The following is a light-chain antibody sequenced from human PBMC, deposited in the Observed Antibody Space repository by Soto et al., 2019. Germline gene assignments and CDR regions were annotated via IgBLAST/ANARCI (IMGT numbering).Light chain of an antibody. CDR3: QQYGSSPRT. Sequence: EIVLTQSPATLSLSPGERATLSCRASQSVSRYLAWYQQKPGQAPRLLIYGASTRATVIPDRFSGSGSGTDFTLTISRLEPEDFAMYYCQQYGSSPRTFGQGTKVDIK. V-gene: IGKV3-20*01. CDR1: QSVSRY. CDR2: GAS. J-gene: IGKJ1*01.